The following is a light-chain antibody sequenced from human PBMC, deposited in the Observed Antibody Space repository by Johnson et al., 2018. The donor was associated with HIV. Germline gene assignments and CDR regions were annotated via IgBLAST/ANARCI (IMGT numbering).Light chain of an antibody. CDR3: GTWDSSLTAYV. CDR1: SSNIGNNY. V-gene: IGLV1-51*01. CDR2: DNN. J-gene: IGLJ1*01. Sequence: QSVLTQPPSVSAAPGQKVTISCSGSSSNIGNNYVSWYQQLPGTAPKLLIYDNNKRPSGIPARFSGSKSGTSATLGITGLQTGDGADYYCGTWDSSLTAYVFGTVTKVTVL.